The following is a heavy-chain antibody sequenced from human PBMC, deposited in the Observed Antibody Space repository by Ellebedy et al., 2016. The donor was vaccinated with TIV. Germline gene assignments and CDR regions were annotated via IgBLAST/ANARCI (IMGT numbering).Heavy chain of an antibody. CDR2: INRDGSEK. CDR3: ATDGSYGDYRSPAHAFEF. Sequence: GGSLRLSCAAPGFTFSSYWMSWVRQAPGKGLEWVANINRDGSEKYYVDSVKGRFTISRDNAKNSLYLQMISLGADDTAVYYCATDGSYGDYRSPAHAFEFWGQGTMVTVSS. J-gene: IGHJ3*01. CDR1: GFTFSSYW. D-gene: IGHD4-17*01. V-gene: IGHV3-7*01.